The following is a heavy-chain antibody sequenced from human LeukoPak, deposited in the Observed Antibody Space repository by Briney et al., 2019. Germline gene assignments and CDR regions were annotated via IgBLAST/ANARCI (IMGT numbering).Heavy chain of an antibody. V-gene: IGHV4-38-2*01. D-gene: IGHD3-16*01. CDR3: ARHGRVLDYVWGSYSIDY. Sequence: AAKTLSLTCAVSGYSISSGYYWGWIRQPPGKGVEWIGSIYHSGSTYYNPYLKSRVTISVDTSKNQFSLKLSSVTAADTAVYYCARHGRVLDYVWGSYSIDYWGQGTPVTVSS. CDR1: GYSISSGYY. CDR2: IYHSGST. J-gene: IGHJ4*02.